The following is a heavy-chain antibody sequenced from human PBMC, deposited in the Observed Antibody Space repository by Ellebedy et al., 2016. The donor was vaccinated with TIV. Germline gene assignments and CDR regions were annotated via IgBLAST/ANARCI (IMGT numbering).Heavy chain of an antibody. CDR1: GGTFSSYG. CDR2: IIPILGRP. Sequence: ASVKVSCKASGGTFSSYGINWVRQAPGQGLEWMGRIIPILGRPDYAQTFQGRVTIYADKSTGTPYRELSTLRSEDTAVYYCATDSRYSYGYRFNFWGQGTLVIVSS. V-gene: IGHV1-69*04. J-gene: IGHJ4*02. CDR3: ATDSRYSYGYRFNF. D-gene: IGHD5-18*01.